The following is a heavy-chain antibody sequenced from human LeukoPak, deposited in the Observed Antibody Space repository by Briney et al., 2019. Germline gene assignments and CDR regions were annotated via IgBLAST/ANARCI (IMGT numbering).Heavy chain of an antibody. Sequence: PSETLSLTCTVSGGSISSHYWTWIRQPPGEGLEWIGYIYSSGITNYNPSLTSRLTISVDTSSNQFSLDLRSMTAADTAVYYCARHLSSSWNFDYWGRGTLVTVSS. CDR1: GGSISSHY. CDR3: ARHLSSSWNFDY. V-gene: IGHV4-59*08. CDR2: IYSSGIT. J-gene: IGHJ4*02. D-gene: IGHD6-13*01.